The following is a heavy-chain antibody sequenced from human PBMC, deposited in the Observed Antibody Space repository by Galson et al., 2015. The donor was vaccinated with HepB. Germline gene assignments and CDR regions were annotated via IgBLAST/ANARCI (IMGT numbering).Heavy chain of an antibody. CDR2: INPNSGGT. D-gene: IGHD6-13*01. Sequence: SVKVSCKASGYTFTGYYMHWVRQAPGQGLEWMGWINPNSGGTNYAQKFQGRVTMTRDTSISTAYMELSRLRSDDTAVYYCARGWPAAGRVDAFDIWGQGTMVTVSS. CDR3: ARGWPAAGRVDAFDI. V-gene: IGHV1-2*02. J-gene: IGHJ3*02. CDR1: GYTFTGYY.